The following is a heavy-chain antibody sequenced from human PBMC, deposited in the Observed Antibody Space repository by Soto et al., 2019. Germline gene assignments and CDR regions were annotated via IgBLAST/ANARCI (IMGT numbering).Heavy chain of an antibody. CDR1: GFTFNNYG. V-gene: IGHV3-30*03. J-gene: IGHJ5*01. Sequence: QVQLVESGGGVVQPGRSLILSCAASGFTFNNYGMHWVRQAPGKGLEWVAMLSHDGTIAYYGDSVRGRFTVSRDESKNTHYLQMNSLRPEDTAVYYCARDWGSSGWFNWFDSWGQGTLVTVSS. D-gene: IGHD6-19*01. CDR2: LSHDGTIA. CDR3: ARDWGSSGWFNWFDS.